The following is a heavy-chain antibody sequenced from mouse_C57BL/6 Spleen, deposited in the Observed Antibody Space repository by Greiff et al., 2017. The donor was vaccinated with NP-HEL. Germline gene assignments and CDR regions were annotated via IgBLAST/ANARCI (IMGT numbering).Heavy chain of an antibody. J-gene: IGHJ1*03. CDR3: ARRYYGKGLYWYFDV. Sequence: QVQLQQSGPELVKPGASVKLSCKASGYTFTSYDINWVKQRPGQGLEWIGWIYPRDGSTKYNEKFKGKATLTVDTSSSTAYMELHSLTSEDSAVYFCARRYYGKGLYWYFDVWGTGTTVTVSS. V-gene: IGHV1-85*01. CDR1: GYTFTSYD. CDR2: IYPRDGST. D-gene: IGHD1-1*01.